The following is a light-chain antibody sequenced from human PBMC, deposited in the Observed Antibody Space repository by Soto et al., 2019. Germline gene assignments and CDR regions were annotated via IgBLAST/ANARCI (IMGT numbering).Light chain of an antibody. CDR1: QSVSNN. CDR2: GAS. V-gene: IGKV3D-15*01. J-gene: IGKJ4*01. CDR3: QPYNNWPLT. Sequence: EIVLTQSPGTLSLSPGERATLSCRASQSVSNNYLAWYKQKPGQAPRLVIYGASNRATGIPDRFSGSRSGPEFTLTINSLKSEDFAIYYCQPYNNWPLTFGGGTKVDIK.